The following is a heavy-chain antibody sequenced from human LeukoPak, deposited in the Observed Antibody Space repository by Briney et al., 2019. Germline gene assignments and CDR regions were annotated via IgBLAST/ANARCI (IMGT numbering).Heavy chain of an antibody. V-gene: IGHV1-46*01. CDR1: GYTFTSYY. CDR2: INPSGGST. Sequence: ASVKVSCKASGYTFTSYYMHWVRQAPGQGLEWMGIINPSGGSTSYAQKFQGRVTMTRDTSTSTAYMELSSLRSEDTAVYYCASTGYSSSWYGVFDYWGQGTLVTVSS. J-gene: IGHJ4*02. CDR3: ASTGYSSSWYGVFDY. D-gene: IGHD6-13*01.